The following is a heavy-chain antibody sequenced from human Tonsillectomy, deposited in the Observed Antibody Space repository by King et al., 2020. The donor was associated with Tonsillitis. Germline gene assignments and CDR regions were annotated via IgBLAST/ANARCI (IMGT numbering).Heavy chain of an antibody. CDR1: GYTFTSYG. CDR3: ARAVKDSMTTVTCVLDY. CDR2: ISAYNGNT. D-gene: IGHD4-17*01. J-gene: IGHJ4*02. Sequence: QLVQSGAEVKKPGASVKVSCKASGYTFTSYGISWVRQAPGQGLEWMGCISAYNGNTNYEQKLQCRVPMTTDTSTSTAYMELRSLRSDDTAVYYCARAVKDSMTTVTCVLDYWGQGTLVTVSS. V-gene: IGHV1-18*01.